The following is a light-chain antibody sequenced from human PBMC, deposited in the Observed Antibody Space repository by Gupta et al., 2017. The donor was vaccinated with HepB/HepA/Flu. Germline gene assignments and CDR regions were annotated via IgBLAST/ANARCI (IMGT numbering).Light chain of an antibody. Sequence: ELVLTQSPATLSVSPGERATLSCRASQSVSSNLAWYQHKPGQAPRLLIYDASTRATGVPARCSGSVSGTEFTLTISSLQSEDFAVYYGQHKNKWPLLTFGGGTKVEIK. J-gene: IGKJ4*01. V-gene: IGKV3-15*01. CDR1: QSVSSN. CDR2: DAS. CDR3: QHKNKWPLLT.